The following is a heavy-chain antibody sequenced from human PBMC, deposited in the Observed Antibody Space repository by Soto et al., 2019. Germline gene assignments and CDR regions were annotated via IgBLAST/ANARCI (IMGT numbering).Heavy chain of an antibody. CDR1: GGSISSGDYY. CDR2: IFYSGST. Sequence: QVQLQESGPGLVRSSQTLSLTCTVSGGSISSGDYYWSWIRQRPEKGLEWIGHIFYSGSTNYKSSLKSRLTISVDTSKNHLTLNLRSVTAADTAVYFCARTYGDYDAFDIWGQGTMVTVSS. CDR3: ARTYGDYDAFDI. V-gene: IGHV4-31*03. J-gene: IGHJ3*02. D-gene: IGHD4-17*01.